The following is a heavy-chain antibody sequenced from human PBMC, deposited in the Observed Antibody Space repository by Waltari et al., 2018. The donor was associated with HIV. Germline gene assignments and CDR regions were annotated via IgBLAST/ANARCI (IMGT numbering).Heavy chain of an antibody. J-gene: IGHJ3*02. CDR3: ARETTVKGAFDI. Sequence: QVQLQESGPGLVKPSQTLSLTCTVSGGSISSGGYSWRGTRQHPGKGLEWIGYIYYSGSTYYNPSLKSRVTISVDTSKNQFSLKLSSVTAADTAVYYCARETTVKGAFDIWGQGTMVTVSS. D-gene: IGHD4-17*01. V-gene: IGHV4-31*03. CDR2: IYYSGST. CDR1: GGSISSGGYS.